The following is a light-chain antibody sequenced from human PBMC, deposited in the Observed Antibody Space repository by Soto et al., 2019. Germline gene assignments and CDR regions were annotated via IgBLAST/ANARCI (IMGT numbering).Light chain of an antibody. V-gene: IGKV1-5*01. CDR1: QSISSW. CDR3: QQYNSYWT. CDR2: DAS. Sequence: IQMTKSPPTLSASIGDTVTITCRASQSISSWLAWYQQKPGKAPKLLIYDASSLESGVPSRFSGSGSGTEFTLTISSLQPDDFATYYCQQYNSYWTFGQGTKVDIK. J-gene: IGKJ1*01.